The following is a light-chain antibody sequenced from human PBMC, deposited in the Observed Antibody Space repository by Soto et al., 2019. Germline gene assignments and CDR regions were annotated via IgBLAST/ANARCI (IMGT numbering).Light chain of an antibody. Sequence: QSVLTQPPSASGAPGQRVTISCTGSSSNIGAGYDVHWYQQLPGTAPKLLIYGNSNRPSGVPDRFSGSKTGTSASLAITGLRAEDEADYYCQSYDSSLSGWVFGGGTKVTVL. J-gene: IGLJ3*02. CDR2: GNS. CDR1: SSNIGAGYD. CDR3: QSYDSSLSGWV. V-gene: IGLV1-40*01.